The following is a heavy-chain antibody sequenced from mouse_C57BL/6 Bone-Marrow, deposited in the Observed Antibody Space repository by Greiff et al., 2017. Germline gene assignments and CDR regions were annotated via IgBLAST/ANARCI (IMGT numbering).Heavy chain of an antibody. CDR3: ASHDGYFYWYFDV. CDR2: ISSGGSYT. V-gene: IGHV5-6*01. CDR1: GFTFSSYG. J-gene: IGHJ1*03. D-gene: IGHD2-3*01. Sequence: EVHLVESGGDLVKPGGSLKLSCAASGFTFSSYGMSWVRQTPDKRLEWVATISSGGSYTSYPDSVKGRFTISRDNAKNTLYLQMSSLKSEDTAMYYCASHDGYFYWYFDVWGTGTTVTVSS.